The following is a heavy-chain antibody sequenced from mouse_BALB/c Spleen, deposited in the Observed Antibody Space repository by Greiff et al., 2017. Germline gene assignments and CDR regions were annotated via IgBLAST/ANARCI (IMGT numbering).Heavy chain of an antibody. V-gene: IGHV1S29*02. CDR2: IYPYNGGT. CDR3: ARRRYGSTPYWYFDV. D-gene: IGHD1-1*01. J-gene: IGHJ1*01. CDR1: GYTFTDYN. Sequence: EVQLQQSGPELVKPGASVKISCKASGYTFTDYNMHWVKQSHGKSLEWIGYIYPYNGGTGYNQKFKSKATLTVDNSSSTAYMELRSLTSEDSAVYYCARRRYGSTPYWYFDVWGAGTTVTVSS.